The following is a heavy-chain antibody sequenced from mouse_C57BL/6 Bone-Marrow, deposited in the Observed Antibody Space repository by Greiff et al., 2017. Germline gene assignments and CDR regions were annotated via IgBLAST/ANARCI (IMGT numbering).Heavy chain of an antibody. CDR3: AILYYDYDREYYFDY. Sequence: QVQLKQSGAELMKPGASVKLSCKATGYTFTGYWIEWVKQRPGPGLEWIGEILPGSGSTNYNEKFKGKATFTADTSSNTAYMQLSSLTTEDSAIYYCAILYYDYDREYYFDYWGQGTTLTVSS. D-gene: IGHD2-4*01. V-gene: IGHV1-9*01. J-gene: IGHJ2*01. CDR2: ILPGSGST. CDR1: GYTFTGYW.